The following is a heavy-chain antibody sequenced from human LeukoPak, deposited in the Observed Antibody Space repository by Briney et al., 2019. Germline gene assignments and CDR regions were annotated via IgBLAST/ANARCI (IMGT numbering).Heavy chain of an antibody. CDR2: MSYDGSND. J-gene: IGHJ2*01. CDR1: GFTFSSFA. D-gene: IGHD3-16*01. V-gene: IGHV3-30-3*01. Sequence: GGSLRLSCAASGFTFSSFAMHWVRQAPGKRLEWLAVMSYDGSNDYYAGSLKGRLSMSRDNSRNTLSLQIKSLRPDDTAVYYCARDAGGAFYWYFDLWGRGTLVTVSS. CDR3: ARDAGGAFYWYFDL.